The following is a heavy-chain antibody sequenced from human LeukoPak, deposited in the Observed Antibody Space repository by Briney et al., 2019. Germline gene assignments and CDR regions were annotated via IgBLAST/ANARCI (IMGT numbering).Heavy chain of an antibody. J-gene: IGHJ4*02. CDR2: ISSSGSTI. Sequence: PGGSLRLSCAASGFTFSDYYMSWIRQAPGKGLEWVSYISSSGSTIYYADSVKGRFTISRDNAKSSASLQMNSLRVDDTAVYYCARAYTNGDYLDYWGQGTLVTVSS. D-gene: IGHD4-17*01. CDR1: GFTFSDYY. CDR3: ARAYTNGDYLDY. V-gene: IGHV3-11*04.